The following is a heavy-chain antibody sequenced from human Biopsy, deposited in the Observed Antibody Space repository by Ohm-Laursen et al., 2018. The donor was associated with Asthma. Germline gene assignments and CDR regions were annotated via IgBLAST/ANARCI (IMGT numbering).Heavy chain of an antibody. J-gene: IGHJ5*02. D-gene: IGHD6-19*01. CDR1: GASIKTDDHY. V-gene: IGHV4-30-4*01. CDR2: IHYSRST. CDR3: ARASVAASSNWFDP. Sequence: TLSLTCTVSGASIKTDDHYWSWLRQPPGKGLEWFGFIHYSRSTSYNPSLKGGVTISVDTSKNQFSLKLSSVTAADTAVYYCARASVAASSNWFDPWGQGNLVTVSS.